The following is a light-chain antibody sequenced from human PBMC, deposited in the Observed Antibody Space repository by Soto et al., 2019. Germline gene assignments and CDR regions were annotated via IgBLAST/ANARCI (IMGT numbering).Light chain of an antibody. J-gene: IGLJ2*01. CDR3: CSHAGSFTLV. Sequence: SALTQPRSVSGSPGQSVTISCTGTSSDVGGYNYVSWYQKYPGKAPRLMIYDVSKRPSGVPDRFSGSKSGNTASLTISGLQAEDEADYYCCSHAGSFTLVFGGGTKVTVL. V-gene: IGLV2-11*01. CDR1: SSDVGGYNY. CDR2: DVS.